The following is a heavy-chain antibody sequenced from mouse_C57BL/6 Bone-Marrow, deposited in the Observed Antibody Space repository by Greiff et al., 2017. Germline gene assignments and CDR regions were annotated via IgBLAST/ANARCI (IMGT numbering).Heavy chain of an antibody. D-gene: IGHD2-1*01. CDR3: ARKFLYYGNYEGYFDV. V-gene: IGHV1-55*01. J-gene: IGHJ1*03. Sequence: VQLQQPGAELVKPGASVKMSCKASGYTFTSYWITWVKQRPGQGLEWIGDIYPGSGRTNYNEKFKRKATLTVDTSSSTAYMQLSSLTSEDSAVYYCARKFLYYGNYEGYFDVWGTGTTVTVSS. CDR2: IYPGSGRT. CDR1: GYTFTSYW.